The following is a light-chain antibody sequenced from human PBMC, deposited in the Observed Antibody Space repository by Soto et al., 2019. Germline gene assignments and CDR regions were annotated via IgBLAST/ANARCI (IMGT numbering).Light chain of an antibody. CDR1: QGLNSY. Sequence: DIPLTQSPSLLSASVGDRVTITCRASQGLNSYLAWYQKKAGKAPQLLIYATSTLQTGVPSRFSGSGSGTEFTLTINSVQPEDFATYYCQRLNSNLLFSFGPGTTVDLK. CDR2: ATS. CDR3: QRLNSNLLFS. V-gene: IGKV1-9*01. J-gene: IGKJ3*01.